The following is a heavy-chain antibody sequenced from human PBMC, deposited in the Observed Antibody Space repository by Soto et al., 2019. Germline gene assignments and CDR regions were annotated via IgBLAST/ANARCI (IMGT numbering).Heavy chain of an antibody. CDR3: ARVSAVGYYFDY. CDR1: GGSISSGGYS. CDR2: IYHSGTT. D-gene: IGHD1-26*01. V-gene: IGHV4-30-2*01. J-gene: IGHJ4*02. Sequence: PSETLSLTFAVSGGSISSGGYSWSWIRQPPGKGLEWIGYIYHSGTTNYNPSLKSRVTISVDGTKNQISLKLSSVTAADTAVYYCARVSAVGYYFDYWGQGTLVTVSS.